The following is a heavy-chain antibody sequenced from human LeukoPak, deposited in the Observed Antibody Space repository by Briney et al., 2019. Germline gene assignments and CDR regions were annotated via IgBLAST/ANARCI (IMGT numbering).Heavy chain of an antibody. CDR3: ARRVSGSLYYFDY. J-gene: IGHJ4*02. Sequence: SETLSLTCTVSGGSIGSYYWSWIRQPPEKGLEWIGYIYYSGSTDYNPSLKSRVTISVDTSKNQFSLKLSSVTAADTAVYYCARRVSGSLYYFDYWGQGTLVTVSS. CDR1: GGSIGSYY. D-gene: IGHD3-10*01. CDR2: IYYSGST. V-gene: IGHV4-59*08.